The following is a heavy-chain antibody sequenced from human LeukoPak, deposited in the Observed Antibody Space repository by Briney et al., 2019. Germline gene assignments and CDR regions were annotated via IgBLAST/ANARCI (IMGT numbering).Heavy chain of an antibody. V-gene: IGHV1-2*02. D-gene: IGHD6-19*01. CDR3: ARSSGWYPVDY. J-gene: IGHJ4*02. CDR2: INPNSGYT. Sequence: ASVKVSCKASGYTFTDYYTHCVRQAPGQGLEWMGWINPNSGYTNFAQNFQGRVSMTRDTSISTAYMDLVSLRSDDTAVYYCARSSGWYPVDYWGQGTLVSVSS. CDR1: GYTFTDYY.